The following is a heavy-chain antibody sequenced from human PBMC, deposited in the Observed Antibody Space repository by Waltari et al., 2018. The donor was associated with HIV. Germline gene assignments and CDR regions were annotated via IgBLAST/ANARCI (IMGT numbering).Heavy chain of an antibody. V-gene: IGHV4-39*01. D-gene: IGHD3-22*01. CDR1: VGSISSSSYY. CDR3: ARHERDYYDSSGYFIGGDAFDI. CDR2: IYYGGST. J-gene: IGHJ3*02. Sequence: QLQLQESGPGLVKPSETLSLTCTVSVGSISSSSYYWGWFRQPPGTGREGIGSIYYGGSTYYNPSLKSRVTISVDTSKNQFSLKLSSVTAADTAVYYCARHERDYYDSSGYFIGGDAFDIWGQGTMVTVSS.